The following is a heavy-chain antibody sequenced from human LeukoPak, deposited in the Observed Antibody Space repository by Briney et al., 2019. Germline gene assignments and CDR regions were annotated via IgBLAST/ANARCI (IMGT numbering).Heavy chain of an antibody. V-gene: IGHV3-7*01. CDR3: ATQKPEAYRFWSGSYTVTYYYYMDV. CDR1: GFTFSSYW. D-gene: IGHD3-3*01. CDR2: INQDGSQK. Sequence: HAGGSLRLSCATSGFTFSSYWMSWVRQAPGKGLEWVANINQDGSQKYYVDSVKGRFTISRDNAKNSLYLQMNSLRAEDTAVYYCATQKPEAYRFWSGSYTVTYYYYMDVWGRGTTVTVSS. J-gene: IGHJ6*03.